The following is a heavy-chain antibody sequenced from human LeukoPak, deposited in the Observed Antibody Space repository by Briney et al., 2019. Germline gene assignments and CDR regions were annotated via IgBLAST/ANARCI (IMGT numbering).Heavy chain of an antibody. CDR2: INPNSGGT. CDR3: ARDGSSSWHFDY. J-gene: IGHJ4*02. D-gene: IGHD6-13*01. V-gene: IGHV1-2*02. Sequence: ASVTVSCKASGYTFTGYYMHWVRQAPGQGLEWMGWINPNSGGTNYAQKFQGRVTMTRDTSISTAYMELSRLRSDDTAVYYCARDGSSSWHFDYWGQGTLVTVSS. CDR1: GYTFTGYY.